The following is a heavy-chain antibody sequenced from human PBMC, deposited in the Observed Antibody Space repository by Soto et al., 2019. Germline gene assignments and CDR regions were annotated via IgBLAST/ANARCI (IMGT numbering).Heavy chain of an antibody. CDR1: GGSISSYY. CDR2: IYYSGST. J-gene: IGHJ4*02. CDR3: ARAGARSMADYFDY. V-gene: IGHV4-59*01. D-gene: IGHD3-10*01. Sequence: SETLSLTCTVSGGSISSYYWSWIRQPPGKGLEWIGYIYYSGSTNYNPSIKSRVTISVDTSKNQFSLKLSSVTAADTAVYYCARAGARSMADYFDYWGQGTLVTVSS.